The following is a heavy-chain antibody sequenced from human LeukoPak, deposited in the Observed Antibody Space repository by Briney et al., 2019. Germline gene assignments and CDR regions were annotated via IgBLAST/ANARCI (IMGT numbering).Heavy chain of an antibody. CDR3: ARLGIAAAGTRWFDP. J-gene: IGHJ5*02. CDR2: IYYSGST. D-gene: IGHD6-13*01. CDR1: GGSISSYY. Sequence: SETLSLTCTVPGGSISSYYWSWIRQPPGKGLEWIGYIYYSGSTNYNPSLKSRVTISVDTSKNQFSLKLSSVTAADTAVYYCARLGIAAAGTRWFDPWGQGTLVTVSS. V-gene: IGHV4-59*08.